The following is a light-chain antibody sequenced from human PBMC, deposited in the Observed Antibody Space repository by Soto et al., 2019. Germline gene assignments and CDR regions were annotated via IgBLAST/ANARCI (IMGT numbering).Light chain of an antibody. J-gene: IGKJ1*01. CDR1: QYINTR. V-gene: IGKV3D-15*01. Sequence: EIVLTQSPATLSSFPPARVTLSCRASQYINTRLAWYPHRPGQAHRLLIDQTSIRAAGIPARFSGRGAGTDCTLTISCLQSEDFATYDCQQYYSYPRTFGQGTKVEIK. CDR3: QQYYSYPRT. CDR2: QTS.